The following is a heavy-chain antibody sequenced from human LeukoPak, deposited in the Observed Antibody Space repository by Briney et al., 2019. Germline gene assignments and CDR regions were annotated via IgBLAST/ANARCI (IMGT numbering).Heavy chain of an antibody. Sequence: PSETLSLTCAVYGGSFSGYYWTWIRQPPGKGLEWIGEINHSGSTNYNPSLKSRVTISVDTSKNQFSLKLSSVTAADTAVYYCARGSMARRRFFHWGQGTLVTVSS. V-gene: IGHV4-34*01. J-gene: IGHJ4*02. CDR1: GGSFSGYY. D-gene: IGHD6-6*01. CDR2: INHSGST. CDR3: ARGSMARRRFFH.